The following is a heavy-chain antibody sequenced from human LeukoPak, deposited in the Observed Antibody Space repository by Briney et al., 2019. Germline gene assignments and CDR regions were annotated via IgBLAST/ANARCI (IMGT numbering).Heavy chain of an antibody. D-gene: IGHD2-15*01. Sequence: SVKVSCKDPGGTFSSSAICWVRQAPQQGLEWMAGIIPIFGTANYAQKFQGRVTITADESTSTAYMELSSLRSEDTAVYYCARTILYCSGGSCYYNWFDPWGQGTLVSVSS. CDR3: ARTILYCSGGSCYYNWFDP. J-gene: IGHJ5*02. CDR1: GGTFSSSA. V-gene: IGHV1-69*13. CDR2: IIPIFGTA.